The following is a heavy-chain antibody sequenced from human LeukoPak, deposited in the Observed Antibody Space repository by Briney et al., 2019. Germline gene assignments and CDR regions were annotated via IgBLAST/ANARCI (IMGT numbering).Heavy chain of an antibody. CDR1: GFTFSSYW. CDR2: IKQDGSEK. J-gene: IGHJ4*02. V-gene: IGHV3-7*04. Sequence: PGGSLRLSCAASGFTFSSYWMSWARQAPGKGLEWVANIKQDGSEKYYVDSVKGRFTISRDNAKNSLYLQMNSLRAEDTAVYYCARDEGLLWFGEPILDWGQGTLVTVSS. CDR3: ARDEGLLWFGEPILD. D-gene: IGHD3-10*01.